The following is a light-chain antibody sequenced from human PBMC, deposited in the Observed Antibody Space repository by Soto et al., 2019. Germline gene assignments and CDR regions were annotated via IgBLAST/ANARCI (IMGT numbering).Light chain of an antibody. CDR1: SSDVGGYNY. CDR2: DVN. CDR3: GSYTSSGTPYV. Sequence: QSALTQPASVSGSPGQSITISCTGTSSDVGGYNYVSWYQQHPGKAPKLMIYDVNNRPSGISNRLSGSKSGNTASLTMSGLQAEDDADYYCGSYTSSGTPYVFATGTKLTVL. J-gene: IGLJ1*01. V-gene: IGLV2-14*03.